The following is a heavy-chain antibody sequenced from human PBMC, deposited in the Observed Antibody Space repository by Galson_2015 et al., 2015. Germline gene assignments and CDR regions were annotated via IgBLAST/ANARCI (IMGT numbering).Heavy chain of an antibody. CDR2: FDPEDGET. D-gene: IGHD5-18*01. CDR1: GYTFTSYY. J-gene: IGHJ5*02. Sequence: SVKVSCKASGYTFTSYYMHWVRQAPGKGLEWMGGFDPEDGETIYAQKFQGRVTMTEDTSTDTAYMELSSLRSEDTAVYYCASIRYTHNRFDPWGQGTLVTVSS. CDR3: ASIRYTHNRFDP. V-gene: IGHV1-24*01.